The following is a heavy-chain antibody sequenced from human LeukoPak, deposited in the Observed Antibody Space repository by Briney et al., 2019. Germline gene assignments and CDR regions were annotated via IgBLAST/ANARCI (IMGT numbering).Heavy chain of an antibody. CDR3: ARPNYDSSGYYFSFDY. Sequence: PGGSLRLSCAASGFTFSSYGMHWVRQAPGKGLEWVAVISYDGSNKYYADSVKGRFTISRDNSKNTLYLQMNSLKASDTAMYYCARPNYDSSGYYFSFDYWGQGTLVTVSS. D-gene: IGHD3-22*01. V-gene: IGHV3-30*03. J-gene: IGHJ4*02. CDR2: ISYDGSNK. CDR1: GFTFSSYG.